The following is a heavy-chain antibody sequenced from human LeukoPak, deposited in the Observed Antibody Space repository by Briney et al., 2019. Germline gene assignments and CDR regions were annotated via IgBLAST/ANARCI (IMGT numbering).Heavy chain of an antibody. CDR3: AKDSGIQSFDY. CDR1: GFTFDDYA. J-gene: IGHJ4*02. CDR2: ISWNSGGI. D-gene: IGHD5-18*01. Sequence: GGSLRLSCAASGFTFDDYAMHWVRQAPGKGLEWVSGISWNSGGIGYADSVKGRFTISRDNAKNSLYLQMNSLRAEDMALYYCAKDSGIQSFDYWGQGTLVTVSS. V-gene: IGHV3-9*03.